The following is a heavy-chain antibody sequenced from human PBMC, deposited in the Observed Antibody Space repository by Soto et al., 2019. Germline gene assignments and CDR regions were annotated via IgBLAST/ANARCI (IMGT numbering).Heavy chain of an antibody. J-gene: IGHJ6*02. CDR2: MNPNSGNT. CDR3: ASGRRAAAKRPYGMDV. D-gene: IGHD2-2*01. Sequence: ASVKVSCKASGYTFTSYDINWVRQATGQGLERMGWMNPNSGNTGYAQKIQGRVTMTRNTSISTANMELSSLRSEDTAVYNCASGRRAAAKRPYGMDVWGQGPTVTVSS. CDR1: GYTFTSYD. V-gene: IGHV1-8*01.